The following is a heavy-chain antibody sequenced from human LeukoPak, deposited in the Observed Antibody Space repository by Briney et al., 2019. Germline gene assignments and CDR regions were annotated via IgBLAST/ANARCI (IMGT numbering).Heavy chain of an antibody. J-gene: IGHJ4*02. D-gene: IGHD1-1*01. V-gene: IGHV3-66*01. CDR1: GFTVSSNY. CDR2: TSSGGNT. CDR3: ARDPRSGTGI. Sequence: PGGSLRLSCAASGFTVSSNYMNWVRQAPGKGLEWVSVTSSGGNTYYADSVKGRFTISRDDSKNTLYLQMNSLRAEDTAVYCCARDPRSGTGIWGQGTLVTVSS.